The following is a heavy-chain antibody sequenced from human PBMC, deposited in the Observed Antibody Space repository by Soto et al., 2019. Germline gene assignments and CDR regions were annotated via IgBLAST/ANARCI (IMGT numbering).Heavy chain of an antibody. CDR1: GFTFSDYY. CDR2: IGGSGTTV. V-gene: IGHV3-11*01. J-gene: IGHJ4*02. CDR3: ARTTWELGVRFDY. Sequence: QVQLVESGGGLIRPGGSLRLSCTASGFTFSDYYMTWIRRAPGKGLECLSYIGGSGTTVHYADSVKGRFTISRDNAKNSLFLQLDGLRAEVTAVYYCARTTWELGVRFDYWGQGAQVTVSS. D-gene: IGHD1-1*01.